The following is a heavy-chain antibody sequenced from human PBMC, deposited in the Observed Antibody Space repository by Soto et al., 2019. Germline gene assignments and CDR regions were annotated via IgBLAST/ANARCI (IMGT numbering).Heavy chain of an antibody. CDR2: VYHTGRT. CDR1: GGSFKSGSYS. Sequence: ETLSLTCTVSGGSFKSGSYSWSWIRHPPGKGLEWIGYVYHTGRTSYNPSLKSRVSISMDTSKNQFSLNLDSVTAADTAVYFCARDFAYFDSWGQGTLVTVSS. D-gene: IGHD3-3*01. V-gene: IGHV4-61*01. J-gene: IGHJ4*02. CDR3: ARDFAYFDS.